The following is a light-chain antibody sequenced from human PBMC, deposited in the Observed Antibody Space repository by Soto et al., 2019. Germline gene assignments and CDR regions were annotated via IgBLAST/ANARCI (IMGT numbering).Light chain of an antibody. Sequence: SALTQPASVSGSPGQSITISCTGTSSDVGGYNYVSWYQQHPGKAPKLMIYDVSYRPSGVSNRFSGSKSGNTASLTISGLQAEDEADYYCSSYTSSSTPDFGTGTRSPS. CDR1: SSDVGGYNY. CDR3: SSYTSSSTPD. CDR2: DVS. V-gene: IGLV2-14*01. J-gene: IGLJ1*01.